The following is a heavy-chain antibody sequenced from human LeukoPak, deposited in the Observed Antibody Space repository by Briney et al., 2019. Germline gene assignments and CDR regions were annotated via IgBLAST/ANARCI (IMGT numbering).Heavy chain of an antibody. V-gene: IGHV3-21*01. CDR2: ISGSTSYI. CDR1: GFTFSSYS. D-gene: IGHD3-10*01. CDR3: ASPSFYGSGFDY. Sequence: PGGSLRLSCAASGFTFSSYSMNWVRQAPGKGLEWVSSISGSTSYIYYADSVKGRFTISRDNAKNSLYLQMNSLRAEDTAVYYCASPSFYGSGFDYWGQGTLVTVSS. J-gene: IGHJ4*02.